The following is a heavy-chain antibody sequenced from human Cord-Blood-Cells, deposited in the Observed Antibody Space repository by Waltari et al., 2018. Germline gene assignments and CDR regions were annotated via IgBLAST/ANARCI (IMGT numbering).Heavy chain of an antibody. D-gene: IGHD3-3*01. J-gene: IGHJ4*02. CDR1: GGTFSSYA. V-gene: IGHV1-69*01. Sequence: QVQLVQSGAEVKKPGSSVKVSCKASGGTFSSYAISWVRQAPGQGLEWMGGIIPLFGTANYAQKFQGRVTITADESTSTAYMELSSLRSEDTAVYYCARDLRPYYGTEDDYWGQGTLVTVSS. CDR3: ARDLRPYYGTEDDY. CDR2: IIPLFGTA.